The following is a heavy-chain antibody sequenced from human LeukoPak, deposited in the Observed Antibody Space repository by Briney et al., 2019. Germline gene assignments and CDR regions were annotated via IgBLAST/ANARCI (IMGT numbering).Heavy chain of an antibody. J-gene: IGHJ3*02. D-gene: IGHD6-19*01. V-gene: IGHV3-43*02. CDR1: GFTFEDFG. CDR3: AKDMGIAVAGTAFGAFDI. CDR2: ISGDGGST. Sequence: GGSLRLSCGGFGFTFEDFGMHWVRQAPGKGLEWVSLISGDGGSTYYADSVKGRFTISRDNSKNSLYLQMNSLRTEDTALYYCAKDMGIAVAGTAFGAFDIWGQGTMVTVSS.